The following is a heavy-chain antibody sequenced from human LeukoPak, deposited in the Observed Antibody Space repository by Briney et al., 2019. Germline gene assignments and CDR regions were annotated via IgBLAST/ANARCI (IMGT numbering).Heavy chain of an antibody. CDR2: ISYDGSNK. V-gene: IGHV3-30-3*01. CDR1: GFTFSSYA. CDR3: ARESGYSNYFDY. Sequence: QPGGSLRLSCAASGFTFSSYAMHWVRQAPGKGLEWVAVISYDGSNKYYADSVKGRFTISRDNPKNTLYLQMNSLRAEATAVYYCARESGYSNYFDYWGQGTLVTVSS. J-gene: IGHJ4*02. D-gene: IGHD5-18*01.